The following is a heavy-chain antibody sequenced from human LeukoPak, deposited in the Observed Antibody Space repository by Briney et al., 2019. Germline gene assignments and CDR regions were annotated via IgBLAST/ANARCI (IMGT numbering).Heavy chain of an antibody. Sequence: GGSLRLSCAASGFTFSSYAMHWVRQAPGKGMEWVAVISYDGSNKYYADSVKGRFTISRDNSKNTLYLQMNSLTAEDTAVYYCARDNGKYFDYWGQGTLVTVSS. CDR3: ARDNGKYFDY. V-gene: IGHV3-30*04. J-gene: IGHJ4*02. CDR2: ISYDGSNK. CDR1: GFTFSSYA.